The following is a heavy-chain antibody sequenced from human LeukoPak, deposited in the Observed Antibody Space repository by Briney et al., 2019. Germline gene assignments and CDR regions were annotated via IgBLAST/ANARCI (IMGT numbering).Heavy chain of an antibody. CDR3: ARPGGSGSYSYYYYYYYMDV. CDR1: GGSISSSSYY. J-gene: IGHJ6*03. CDR2: IYYSGST. V-gene: IGHV4-39*01. D-gene: IGHD3-10*01. Sequence: PSETLSLTCTVSGGSISSSSYYWGWIRQPPGKGLEWIGSIYYSGSTYYNPSLKSRVTISLDTSKNQFSLKLSSVTAADTAVYYCARPGGSGSYSYYYYYYYMDVWGKGTTVTVSS.